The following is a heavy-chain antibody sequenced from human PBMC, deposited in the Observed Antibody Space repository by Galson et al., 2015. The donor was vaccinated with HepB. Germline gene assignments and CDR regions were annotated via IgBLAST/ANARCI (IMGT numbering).Heavy chain of an antibody. CDR3: ARVTRQQPSYGMDV. V-gene: IGHV6-1*01. Sequence: CAISGDSVSSNSAAWNWIRQSPSRGLEWLGRTYYRSKWYNDYAVSVKSRITINPDTSKNQFSLQLNSVTPEDTAVYYCARVTRQQPSYGMDVWGQGTTVTVSS. D-gene: IGHD6-13*01. CDR2: TYYRSKWYN. J-gene: IGHJ6*02. CDR1: GDSVSSNSAA.